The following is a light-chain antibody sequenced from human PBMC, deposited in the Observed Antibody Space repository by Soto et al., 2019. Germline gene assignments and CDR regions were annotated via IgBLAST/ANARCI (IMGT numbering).Light chain of an antibody. V-gene: IGLV2-11*01. J-gene: IGLJ3*02. Sequence: QSALTQPRSVSGSPGQSVTISCTGTSSDVGGYNYVSWYQQHPGKAPKLMIYDVSKRPSGVPDRFSGSKSGNTASLTISGLQAEDEADYYCCSYAGSYTLVFGGGTKVTAL. CDR3: CSYAGSYTLV. CDR2: DVS. CDR1: SSDVGGYNY.